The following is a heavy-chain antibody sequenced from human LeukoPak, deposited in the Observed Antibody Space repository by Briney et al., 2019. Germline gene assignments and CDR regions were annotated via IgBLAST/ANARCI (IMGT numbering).Heavy chain of an antibody. CDR2: IDPSDSYT. CDR3: ARVLGYSYGWNY. D-gene: IGHD5-18*01. J-gene: IGHJ4*02. CDR1: GYKFTSYW. Sequence: LGESLKISCKGSGYKFTSYWINWVRQMPGKGLEWMGRIDPSDSYTMYSPSFQGHATISTDKSISTAYLQWSSLKASDSAMYYCARVLGYSYGWNYWGQGTLVTVSS. V-gene: IGHV5-10-1*01.